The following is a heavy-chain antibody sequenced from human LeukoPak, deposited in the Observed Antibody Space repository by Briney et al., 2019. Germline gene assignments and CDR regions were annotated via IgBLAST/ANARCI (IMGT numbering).Heavy chain of an antibody. V-gene: IGHV3-48*03. CDR3: ARIHNLGILAHFDY. CDR1: GFTLSSYE. D-gene: IGHD1-1*01. CDR2: INSGGSTL. J-gene: IGHJ4*02. Sequence: PGGSLTLSCPVSGFTLSSYEMNWVRQAPGKGLEWVSYINSGGSTLYYADSVKGRFTISRDNAKISLYLQMNSLRAEDTAVYYCARIHNLGILAHFDYWGQGTLVTVSS.